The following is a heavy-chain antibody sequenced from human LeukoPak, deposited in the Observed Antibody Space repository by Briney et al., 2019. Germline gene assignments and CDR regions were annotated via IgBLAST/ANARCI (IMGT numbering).Heavy chain of an antibody. D-gene: IGHD4-17*01. V-gene: IGHV4-59*01. Sequence: SETLSLTCTVSGGSISSYYWSWIRQPPGKGLEWIGYIYYSGSTNYNPSLKNRATISVDTSKNQFSLKLSSVTAADTAVYYCARDYYGDFYFDYWGQGTLVTVSS. CDR2: IYYSGST. J-gene: IGHJ4*02. CDR1: GGSISSYY. CDR3: ARDYYGDFYFDY.